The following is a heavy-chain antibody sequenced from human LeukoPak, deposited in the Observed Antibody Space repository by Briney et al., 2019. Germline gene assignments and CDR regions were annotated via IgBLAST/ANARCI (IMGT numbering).Heavy chain of an antibody. V-gene: IGHV1-18*01. CDR1: GYTFTSYG. J-gene: IGHJ4*02. D-gene: IGHD6-13*01. CDR3: ARDLEQLPTRDH. CDR2: ISAYNGNT. Sequence: ASVKVSCKASGYTFTSYGISWVRQAPGQGLEWMRWISAYNGNTNYAQKLQGRVTMTTDTSTSTAYMELRSLRSDDTAVYYCARDLEQLPTRDHRGQGTLVTVSS.